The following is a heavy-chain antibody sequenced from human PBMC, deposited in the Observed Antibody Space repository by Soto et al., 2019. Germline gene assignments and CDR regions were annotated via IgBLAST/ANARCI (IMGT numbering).Heavy chain of an antibody. CDR1: GGSISSSSYY. J-gene: IGHJ4*02. CDR3: ARGIYSYGLVFDY. CDR2: IYYSGST. D-gene: IGHD5-18*01. V-gene: IGHV4-39*01. Sequence: SETLSLTCTVSGGSISSSSYYWGWIRQPPGKGLEWIGSIYYSGSTYYNPSLKSRVTISVDTSKNQFPLKLSSVTAADTAVYYCARGIYSYGLVFDYWGQGTLVTVSS.